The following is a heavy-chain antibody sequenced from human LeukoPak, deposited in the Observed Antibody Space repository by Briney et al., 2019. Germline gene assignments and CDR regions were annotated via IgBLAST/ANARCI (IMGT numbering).Heavy chain of an antibody. J-gene: IGHJ3*02. CDR1: GGSISSSSYH. CDR3: ARLGDYYDSSGYFDAFDI. D-gene: IGHD3-22*01. Sequence: SETLSLTCTVSGGSISSSSYHWGWIRQPPGKGLEWIGTIYYGGSTYYNPSLKSRVTISVDTSKKQFSLKLTSVTAADAAVYYCARLGDYYDSSGYFDAFDIWGQGTMVTVFS. CDR2: IYYGGST. V-gene: IGHV4-39*01.